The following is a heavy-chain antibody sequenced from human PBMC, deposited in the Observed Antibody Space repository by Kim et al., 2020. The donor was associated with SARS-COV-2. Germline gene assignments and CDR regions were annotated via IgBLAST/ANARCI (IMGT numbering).Heavy chain of an antibody. CDR1: GFTFSDYY. CDR2: SSSSGGSTI. CDR3: ARTGGGRTVTTIGP. V-gene: IGHV3-11*01. D-gene: IGHD4-17*01. Sequence: GGSLRLSCAASGFTFSDYYMSWIRQAPGKGLEWVSYSSSSGGSTIYYAASVKGRFSISRDNAKNSLYLQMNSLRADDTAVYYCARTGGGRTVTTIGPWG. J-gene: IGHJ5*02.